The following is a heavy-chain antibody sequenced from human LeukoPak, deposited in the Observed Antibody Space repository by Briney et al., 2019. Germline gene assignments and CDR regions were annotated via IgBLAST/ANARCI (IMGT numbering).Heavy chain of an antibody. CDR3: ARQGPLGWLHDAFDI. V-gene: IGHV4-59*08. D-gene: IGHD5-24*01. CDR1: GGSISSYY. J-gene: IGHJ3*02. CDR2: IYYSGST. Sequence: SETLSLTCTVSGGSISSYYWSWIRQPPGKGLEWIGYIYYSGSTNYNPSLKSRVTISVDTSKNQFSLKLSSVTAADTALYHCARQGPLGWLHDAFDIWGQGTMVTVSS.